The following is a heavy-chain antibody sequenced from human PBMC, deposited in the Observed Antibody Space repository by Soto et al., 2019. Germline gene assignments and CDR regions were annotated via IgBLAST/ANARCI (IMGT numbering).Heavy chain of an antibody. CDR1: GFTFSSYW. CDR3: ARGWERDDFWSGNALNWFDP. CDR2: IKQDGSEK. V-gene: IGHV3-7*04. Sequence: GGSLRLSCAASGFTFSSYWMSWVRQAPGKGLEWVANIKQDGSEKYYVDSVKGRFTISRDNAKNSLYLQMNSLRAEDTAVYYCARGWERDDFWSGNALNWFDPWGQGTLVTVSS. D-gene: IGHD3-3*01. J-gene: IGHJ5*02.